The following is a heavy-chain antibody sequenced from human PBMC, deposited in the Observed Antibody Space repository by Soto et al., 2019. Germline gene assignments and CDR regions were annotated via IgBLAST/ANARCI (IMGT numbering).Heavy chain of an antibody. Sequence: RRLSCAASGFTFRSYAMSWVRQAPGKGLEWVSAISGSGGSTYYADSVTGRFTISRDKSKNTLYLQMNSLRAEDTAVYYCARSYLDYWGQGTPVTVVS. CDR2: ISGSGGST. V-gene: IGHV3-23*01. CDR3: ARSYLDY. J-gene: IGHJ4*02. CDR1: GFTFRSYA.